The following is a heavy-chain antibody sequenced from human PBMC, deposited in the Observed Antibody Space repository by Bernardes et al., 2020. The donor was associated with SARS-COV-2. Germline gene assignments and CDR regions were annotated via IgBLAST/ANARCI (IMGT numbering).Heavy chain of an antibody. CDR3: ALPPTNYDRYGMDV. J-gene: IGHJ6*02. CDR1: GYTFTGYY. V-gene: IGHV1-2*02. Sequence: ASVKVSCKASGYTFTGYYIHWVRQAPGQGLEWMGWITPNSGGTTYAQKFQGRVTMTRDTSISTAYMELSRLRSDDTAVYYCALPPTNYDRYGMDVWGQGSLVTVSS. CDR2: ITPNSGGT. D-gene: IGHD3-22*01.